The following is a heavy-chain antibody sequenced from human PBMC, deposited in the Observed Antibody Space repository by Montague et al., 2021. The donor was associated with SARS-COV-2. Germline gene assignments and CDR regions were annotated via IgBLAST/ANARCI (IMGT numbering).Heavy chain of an antibody. CDR3: ARGTSTINMTVVVITGIGYYFDY. CDR2: INHSGST. CDR1: GGSFNDYQ. D-gene: IGHD3-22*01. J-gene: IGHJ4*02. V-gene: IGHV4-34*01. Sequence: SETLSLTCAVYGGSFNDYQWSWIRQPPGKGLEWVGEINHSGSTNYNPSLKSRVTISVDTSKNQFSLKLSSVTAADTAVYYCARGTSTINMTVVVITGIGYYFDYWGQGTLVTVSS.